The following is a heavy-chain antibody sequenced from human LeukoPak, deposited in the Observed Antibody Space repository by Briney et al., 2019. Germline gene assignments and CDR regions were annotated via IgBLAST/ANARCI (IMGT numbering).Heavy chain of an antibody. CDR1: GGTFSSYA. J-gene: IGHJ6*03. CDR2: IIPIFGTA. CDR3: ARDLNYDSSGYRPGENYYYYMDV. V-gene: IGHV1-69*05. Sequence: SVKVSCKASGGTFSSYAISWVRQAPGQGLERMGRIIPIFGTANYAQKFQGRVTITTDESTSTAYMELSSLRSEDTAVYYCARDLNYDSSGYRPGENYYYYMDVWGKGTTVTVSS. D-gene: IGHD3-22*01.